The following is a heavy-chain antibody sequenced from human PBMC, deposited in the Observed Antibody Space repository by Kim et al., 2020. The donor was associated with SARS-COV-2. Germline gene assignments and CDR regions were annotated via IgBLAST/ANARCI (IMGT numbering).Heavy chain of an antibody. D-gene: IGHD3-3*01. CDR1: GGSFSGYY. J-gene: IGHJ6*02. CDR3: ARERRGYYDFWRAGQGYYYDYGMDV. V-gene: IGHV4-34*01. CDR2: INHSGST. Sequence: SETLSLTCAVYGGSFSGYYWSWIRQPPGKGLEWIGEINHSGSTNYNPSLKSRVTISVDTSKNQFSLKLSSVTAADTAVYYCARERRGYYDFWRAGQGYYYDYGMDVWGQGTTVTVSS.